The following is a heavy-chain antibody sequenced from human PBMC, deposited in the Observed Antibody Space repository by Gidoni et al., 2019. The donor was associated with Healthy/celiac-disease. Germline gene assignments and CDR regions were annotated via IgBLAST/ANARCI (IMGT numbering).Heavy chain of an antibody. CDR3: AKDVGRLFSFVY. J-gene: IGHJ4*02. D-gene: IGHD3-22*01. V-gene: IGHV3-9*01. CDR1: VFTFDDYA. Sequence: EVQLVESGGGLLQPGRSLRLSCAASVFTFDDYAMHWVRQAPGKGLECVSGISWNSGSIGYADSVKGRFTISRDNAKNSLYLQKNSLRAEDTALYYCAKDVGRLFSFVYWGQGTLVTVSS. CDR2: ISWNSGSI.